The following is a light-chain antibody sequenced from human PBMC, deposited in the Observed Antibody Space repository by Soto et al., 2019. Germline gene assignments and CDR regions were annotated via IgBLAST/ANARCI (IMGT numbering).Light chain of an antibody. CDR2: DAS. CDR3: QQYNNWPPLFT. CDR1: QSVFSK. J-gene: IGKJ3*01. V-gene: IGKV3-15*01. Sequence: EMVMTQSPATLSVSPGERVTLSCRASQSVFSKLAWYQQRPGQAPTLLIFDASARAPGIPARFSGSGSGTELTHTISSLQSEDFGVYYCQQYNNWPPLFTFGPGTKVDIK.